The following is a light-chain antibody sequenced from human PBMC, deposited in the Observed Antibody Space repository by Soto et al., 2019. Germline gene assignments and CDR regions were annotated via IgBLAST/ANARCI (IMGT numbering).Light chain of an antibody. Sequence: EIVLTQSPGTLSLSPGERATLSCMASQSISSSYLAWYQQKPGQAPRLLIFGASSRATGIPDRFSGSGSGTDFTLTISRLEPEDFATYYCKQYETFGQGTKVEF. CDR3: KQYET. J-gene: IGKJ1*01. CDR2: GAS. CDR1: QSISSSY. V-gene: IGKV3-20*01.